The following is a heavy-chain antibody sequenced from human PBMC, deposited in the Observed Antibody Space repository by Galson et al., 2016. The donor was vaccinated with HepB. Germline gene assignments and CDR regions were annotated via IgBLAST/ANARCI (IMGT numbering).Heavy chain of an antibody. D-gene: IGHD6-13*01. CDR2: ISYDGSNK. Sequence: SLRLSCAASGFTFSSYSMHWVRQAPGKGLEWVAVISYDGSNKYFADSVKGRFTISRDNSKNTLYPQMNSLRAEDTAVYYCATVGQQLVGTHYYYYGMDVWGKGTTVTVSS. J-gene: IGHJ6*04. CDR1: GFTFSSYS. CDR3: ATVGQQLVGTHYYYYGMDV. V-gene: IGHV3-30-3*01.